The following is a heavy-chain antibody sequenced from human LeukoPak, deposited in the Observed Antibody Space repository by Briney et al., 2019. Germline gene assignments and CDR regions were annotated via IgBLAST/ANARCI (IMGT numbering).Heavy chain of an antibody. CDR3: AKGLLRYFDWLPNGLAGDAFDI. V-gene: IGHV3-9*01. J-gene: IGHJ3*02. CDR1: AFSFGDYA. Sequence: PGGSLRLSCAASAFSFGDYAMHWVRQVPGKGLEWVSGISWNSGTIVYADSVKGRFTISRDNAKNSLYLQMNSLRAEDTALYYCAKGLLRYFDWLPNGLAGDAFDIWGQGTMVTVSS. CDR2: ISWNSGTI. D-gene: IGHD3-9*01.